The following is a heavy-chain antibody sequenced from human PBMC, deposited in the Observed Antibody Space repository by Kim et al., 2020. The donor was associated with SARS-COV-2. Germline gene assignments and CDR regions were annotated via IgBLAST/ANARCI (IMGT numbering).Heavy chain of an antibody. D-gene: IGHD3-3*01. J-gene: IGHJ6*02. CDR1: GGSISSYY. V-gene: IGHV4-59*13. CDR3: ARGGDTYDFWSGYRDSYGMDV. Sequence: SETLSLTCTVSGGSISSYYWSWIRQPPGKGLEWIGYIYYSGSTNYNPSLKSRVTISVDTSKNQFSLKLSSVTAADTAVYYFARGGDTYDFWSGYRDSYGMDVWGQGTTVTVSS. CDR2: IYYSGST.